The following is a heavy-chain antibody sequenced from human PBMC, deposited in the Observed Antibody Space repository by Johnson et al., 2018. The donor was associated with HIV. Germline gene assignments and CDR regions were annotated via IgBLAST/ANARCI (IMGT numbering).Heavy chain of an antibody. V-gene: IGHV3-20*04. D-gene: IGHD2-15*01. CDR2: INWNGGST. CDR1: GFTFSSYA. Sequence: VQLVEFGGGLVQPGRSLRLSCAASGFTFSSYAMSWVRQAPGKGLEWVSGINWNGGSTGYADSVKGRFTISRDNAKNSLYLQMNSLRAEDAAVYYCTGRDLLRAFDIWGQGTMVTVSS. CDR3: TGRDLLRAFDI. J-gene: IGHJ3*02.